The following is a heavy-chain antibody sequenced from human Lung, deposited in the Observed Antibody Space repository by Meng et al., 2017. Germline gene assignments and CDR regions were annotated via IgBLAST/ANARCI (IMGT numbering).Heavy chain of an antibody. CDR2: INHSGST. D-gene: IGHD4-11*01. CDR1: GGSFSDYY. Sequence: QVQLHQWGAGLVKPSETRSLTCVVSGGSFSDYYWSWIRQPPGKGLEWIGEINHSGSTNYNPSLESRATISVDTSQNNLSLKLSSVTAADSAVYYCARGPTTMAHDFDYWGQGTLVTVSS. V-gene: IGHV4-34*01. CDR3: ARGPTTMAHDFDY. J-gene: IGHJ4*02.